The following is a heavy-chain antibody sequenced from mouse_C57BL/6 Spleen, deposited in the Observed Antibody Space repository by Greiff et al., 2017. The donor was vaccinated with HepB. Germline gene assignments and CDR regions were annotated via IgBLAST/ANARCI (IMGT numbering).Heavy chain of an antibody. CDR3: TRERVTTWYFDV. CDR2: IYPGNSDT. V-gene: IGHV1-5*01. Sequence: VQLQQSGTVLARPGASVKMSCKTSGYTFTSYWMHWVKQRPGQGLEWIGAIYPGNSDTSYNQKFKGKAKLTAVTSASTAYMELSSLTNEDSAVYYCTRERVTTWYFDVWGTGTTVTVSS. CDR1: GYTFTSYW. D-gene: IGHD2-3*01. J-gene: IGHJ1*03.